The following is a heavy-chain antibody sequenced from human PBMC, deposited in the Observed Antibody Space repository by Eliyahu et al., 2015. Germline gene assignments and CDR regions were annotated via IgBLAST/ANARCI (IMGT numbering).Heavy chain of an antibody. CDR3: ARVRGYTIFGVVIFLYYYYYYYMDV. V-gene: IGHV1-18*01. Sequence: QVQLVQSGAEVKKPGASVKVSCKXSGYTFTSYGISWVRQXPGQGLEWMGWISAYNGNTNYAQKLQGRVTMTTDTSTSTAYMELRSLRSDDTAVYYCARVRGYTIFGVVIFLYYYYYYYMDVWGKGTTVTVSS. CDR2: ISAYNGNT. CDR1: GYTFTSYG. J-gene: IGHJ6*03. D-gene: IGHD3-3*01.